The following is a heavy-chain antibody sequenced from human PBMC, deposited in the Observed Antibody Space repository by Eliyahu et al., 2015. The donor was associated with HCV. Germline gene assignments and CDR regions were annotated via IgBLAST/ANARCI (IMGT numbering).Heavy chain of an antibody. J-gene: IGHJ4*02. CDR1: GFSLSNARMG. V-gene: IGHV2-26*01. CDR3: ARTQTINYDFWSGYYDHFDY. D-gene: IGHD3-3*01. Sequence: QVTLKESGPVLVKPTETLTLTCTVSGFSLSNARMGVSWIRQPPGKALEWLAHIFSNDEKSYSTSLKSRLTISKDTSKSQVVLTMTNMDPVDTATYYCARTQTINYDFWSGYYDHFDYWGQGTLVTVSS. CDR2: IFSNDEK.